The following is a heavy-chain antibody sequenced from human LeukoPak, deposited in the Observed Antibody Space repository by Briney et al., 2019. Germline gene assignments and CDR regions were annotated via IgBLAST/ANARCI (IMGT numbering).Heavy chain of an antibody. Sequence: GGSLRLSCAASGFAFSNYEMNWVRRAPGKGLEWVSTISPSGGSVYYPDSAKGRFTISRDNSKNTLYLQMNSLRAEDTAVYYCAEDSRQSSGYYFDYWGQGTLVTVSS. D-gene: IGHD3-22*01. CDR1: GFAFSNYE. CDR3: AEDSRQSSGYYFDY. J-gene: IGHJ4*02. V-gene: IGHV3-23*01. CDR2: ISPSGGSV.